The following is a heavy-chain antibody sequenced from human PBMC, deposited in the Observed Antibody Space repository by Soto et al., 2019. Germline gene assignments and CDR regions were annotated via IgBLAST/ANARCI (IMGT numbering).Heavy chain of an antibody. J-gene: IGHJ4*02. Sequence: QVQLVQSGGEVKEPGASVKVSCKASGYRFSRYGINWVRQAPGQGLEWMGCVSTYDGNTQYAQKFQGRITMTTDTSSNTVYLELRSLTSDAAAVYYCARDEEDANLMIVVLPGDYWGQGTLVSVSS. CDR2: VSTYDGNT. CDR1: GYRFSRYG. D-gene: IGHD2-21*01. V-gene: IGHV1-18*01. CDR3: ARDEEDANLMIVVLPGDY.